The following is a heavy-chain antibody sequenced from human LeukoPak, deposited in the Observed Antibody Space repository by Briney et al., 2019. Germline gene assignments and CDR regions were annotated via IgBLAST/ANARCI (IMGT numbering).Heavy chain of an antibody. Sequence: ASVKVSCKASGFTFTDYAVHWVRQPPGQRLEWMGWINVGNAYTKYSQKFQTRVTITRDTSVSTVYMELSNMRSEDTAVYYCARDPPRGAYHFDTWGQGTLVTVSS. CDR1: GFTFTDYA. CDR3: ARDPPRGAYHFDT. D-gene: IGHD3-10*01. CDR2: INVGNAYT. J-gene: IGHJ4*02. V-gene: IGHV1-3*01.